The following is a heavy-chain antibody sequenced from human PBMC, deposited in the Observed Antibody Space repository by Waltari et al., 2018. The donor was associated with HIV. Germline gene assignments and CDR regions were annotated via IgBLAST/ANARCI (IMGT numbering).Heavy chain of an antibody. CDR1: GFTFSSYS. CDR3: AREGFCSNGVCSHYYGMDV. Sequence: EVQLVESGGGLVKPGGSLRLSCAASGFTFSSYSMNWVRQAPGKGLECVSSISTSSRYIYYADSLKGRFTISRDNAKNSLYLQMNSLRAEDTAVYYCAREGFCSNGVCSHYYGMDVWGQGTTVTVSS. CDR2: ISTSSRYI. J-gene: IGHJ6*02. D-gene: IGHD2-8*01. V-gene: IGHV3-21*01.